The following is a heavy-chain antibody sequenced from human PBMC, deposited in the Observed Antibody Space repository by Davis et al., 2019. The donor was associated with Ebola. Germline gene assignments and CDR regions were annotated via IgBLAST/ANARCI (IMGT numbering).Heavy chain of an antibody. J-gene: IGHJ4*02. Sequence: PSETLSLTCTVSGGSISSSSYYWGWIRQPPGKGLEWIGSIYYSGSTYYNPSLKSRVTISVDTSKNQFSLKLSSVTAADTAVYYCARDALDGNYFDYWGQGTLVTVSS. V-gene: IGHV4-39*07. CDR1: GGSISSSSYY. CDR3: ARDALDGNYFDY. CDR2: IYYSGST. D-gene: IGHD1-26*01.